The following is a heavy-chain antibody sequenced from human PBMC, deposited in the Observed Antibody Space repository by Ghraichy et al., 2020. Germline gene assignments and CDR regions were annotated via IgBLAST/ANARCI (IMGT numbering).Heavy chain of an antibody. CDR3: ARHLVSRGIQLFAFDI. D-gene: IGHD5-18*01. J-gene: IGHJ3*02. Sequence: SETLSLTCTVSDGSVSNSNYYWGWIRQPPGKGLEWIGSIYYTGSTYLIPSLKSRVTISVDTSKNQFSLKLSSVTAADTAVYYCARHLVSRGIQLFAFDIWGQGTMVTVSS. V-gene: IGHV4-39*07. CDR2: IYYTGST. CDR1: DGSVSNSNYY.